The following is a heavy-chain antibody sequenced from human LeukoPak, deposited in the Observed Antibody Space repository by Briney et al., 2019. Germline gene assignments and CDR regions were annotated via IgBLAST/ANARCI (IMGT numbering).Heavy chain of an antibody. CDR3: ARQSISGSSLSYFDY. CDR1: GGSISSYY. CDR2: IYDSGST. D-gene: IGHD3-22*01. Sequence: SETLSLTCTVSGGSISSYYWSWIRQPPGKGLEWIGNIYDSGSTNYSPSLKSRVTISVDTSKNQCSLKLSSVTAADTAVYYCARQSISGSSLSYFDYWGQGTLVNVSS. J-gene: IGHJ4*02. V-gene: IGHV4-59*01.